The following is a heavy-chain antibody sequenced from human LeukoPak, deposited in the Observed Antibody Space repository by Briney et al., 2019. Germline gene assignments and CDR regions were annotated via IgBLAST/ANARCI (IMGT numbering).Heavy chain of an antibody. CDR3: ARGSYYDILTGYPSVYYYYMDV. V-gene: IGHV1-8*01. Sequence: GASVKVSCKASGYTFTSYDINWVRQATGQGLEWMGWMNPNSGNTGYAQKFQGRVTMTRNTSISTAYMELSSLSSEDTAVYYCARGSYYDILTGYPSVYYYYMDVWGKGTTVTVSS. J-gene: IGHJ6*03. CDR1: GYTFTSYD. D-gene: IGHD3-9*01. CDR2: MNPNSGNT.